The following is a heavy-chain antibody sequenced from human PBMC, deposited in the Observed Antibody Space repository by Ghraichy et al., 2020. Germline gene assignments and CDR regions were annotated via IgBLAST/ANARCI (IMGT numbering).Heavy chain of an antibody. V-gene: IGHV3-11*01. CDR2: ISSSGSTI. J-gene: IGHJ6*03. CDR3: ARARTVEGYSSSYYYYYYMDV. D-gene: IGHD6-13*01. CDR1: GFTFSDYY. Sequence: GGSLRLSCAASGFTFSDYYMSWIRQAPGKGLEWVSYISSSGSTIYYADSVKGRFTISRDNAKNSLYLQMNSLRAEDTAVYYCARARTVEGYSSSYYYYYYMDVWGKGTTVTVSS.